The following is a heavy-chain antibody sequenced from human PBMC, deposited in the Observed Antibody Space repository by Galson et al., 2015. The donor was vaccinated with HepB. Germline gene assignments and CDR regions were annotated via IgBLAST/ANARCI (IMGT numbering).Heavy chain of an antibody. CDR2: ISSSSSYI. J-gene: IGHJ4*02. Sequence: SLRLSCAASGFTFSSYSMNWVRQAPGKGLEWVSSISSSSSYIYYADSVKGRFTISRDNAKNSLYLQMNSLRAEDTAVYYCARLAAAGECFDYWGQGTLVTVSS. CDR3: ARLAAAGECFDY. CDR1: GFTFSSYS. V-gene: IGHV3-21*01. D-gene: IGHD6-13*01.